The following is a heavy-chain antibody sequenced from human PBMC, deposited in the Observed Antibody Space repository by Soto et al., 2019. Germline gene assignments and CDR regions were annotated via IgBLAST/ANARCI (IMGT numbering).Heavy chain of an antibody. CDR2: ISNSGST. J-gene: IGHJ4*02. Sequence: SETLSLTCTVSVGSISSYYWSWIRQPPGKGLEWIGYISNSGSTKNPSLKSRVTISADTSKNQFSLELNSVTAADTAVYYCARHSGSYDFDYWGQGTLVTVSS. V-gene: IGHV4-59*01. CDR3: ARHSGSYDFDY. D-gene: IGHD1-26*01. CDR1: VGSISSYY.